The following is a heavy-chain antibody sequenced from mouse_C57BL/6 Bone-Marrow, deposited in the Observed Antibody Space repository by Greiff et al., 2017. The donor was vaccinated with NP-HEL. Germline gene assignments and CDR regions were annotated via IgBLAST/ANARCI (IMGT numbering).Heavy chain of an antibody. CDR1: GYAFSSSW. V-gene: IGHV1-82*01. Sequence: QVQLQRSGPELVKPGASVKISCKASGYAFSSSWMNWVKQRPGKGLEWIGRIYPGDGDTNYNGKFKGKATLTADKSSSTAYMQLSSLTSEDSAVYFCAIFYYGSSSGNFDYWGQGTTLTVSS. J-gene: IGHJ2*01. CDR2: IYPGDGDT. D-gene: IGHD1-1*01. CDR3: AIFYYGSSSGNFDY.